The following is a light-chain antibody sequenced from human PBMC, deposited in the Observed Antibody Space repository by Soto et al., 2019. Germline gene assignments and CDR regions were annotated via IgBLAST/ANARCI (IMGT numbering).Light chain of an antibody. CDR3: QQYSPYSART. CDR1: QNIGSW. Sequence: DIQMTQSPSTLSASVGDRVTVTCRASQNIGSWVAWYQQKPGKAPNLLTYKASTLENGVPSRFSGTGSGTEFTLTISSLQPDDVATYYCQQYSPYSARTFGQGTKVEVE. J-gene: IGKJ1*01. V-gene: IGKV1-5*03. CDR2: KAS.